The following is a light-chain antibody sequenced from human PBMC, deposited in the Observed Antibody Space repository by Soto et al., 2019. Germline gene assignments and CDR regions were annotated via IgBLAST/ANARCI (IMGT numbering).Light chain of an antibody. CDR2: GAS. CDR3: QQYVSLPIT. CDR1: QSIGSSY. V-gene: IGKV3-20*01. J-gene: IGKJ5*01. Sequence: EIVLTQSPGTLSLSPEERATLSCRASQSIGSSYLAWYQQKPGQAPRLLIYGASTRATGIPDRVSGSGSGTDFTLTINRVAPEEFAVYYCQQYVSLPITFGQGTRMEIK.